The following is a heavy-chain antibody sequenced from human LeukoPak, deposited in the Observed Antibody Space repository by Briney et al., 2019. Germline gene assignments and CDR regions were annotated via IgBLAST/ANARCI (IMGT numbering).Heavy chain of an antibody. CDR2: ISWNSGSI. CDR1: GFTFDDYA. CDR3: AKGGGGYSYGYYFDY. J-gene: IGHJ4*02. V-gene: IGHV3-9*01. Sequence: GRSLRLSCAASGFTFDDYAMHWVRQAPGKGLEWVSGISWNSGSIGYADSVKGRFTISRDNSKNTLYLQMNSLRAEDTAVYYCAKGGGGYSYGYYFDYWGQGTLVTVSS. D-gene: IGHD5-18*01.